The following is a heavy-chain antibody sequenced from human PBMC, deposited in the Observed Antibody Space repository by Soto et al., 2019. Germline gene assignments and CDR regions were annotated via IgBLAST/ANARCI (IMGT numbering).Heavy chain of an antibody. D-gene: IGHD7-27*01. J-gene: IGHJ6*03. CDR2: MNPNSGNT. V-gene: IGHV1-8*01. CDR3: ARRTLGSYYPSYSTDV. Sequence: ASVKVSCKASGYTFTSYDINWVRQATGQGLEWMGWMNPNSGNTGYAQKFQGRVTMTRNTSISTAYMELSSLRSEDTAVYYCARRTLGSYYPSYSTDVWGKGPTVTLSS. CDR1: GYTFTSYD.